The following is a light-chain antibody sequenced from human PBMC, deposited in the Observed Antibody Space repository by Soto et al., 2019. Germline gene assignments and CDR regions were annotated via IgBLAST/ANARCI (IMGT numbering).Light chain of an antibody. Sequence: EIVLTQSPGTLSLSPGERATLSCRASQSVSSSYLAWYQQKPCQAPRLLIYGAFSRASGIPDSFSGRGSATDFTLTIGRLQTPDFATYYCQHYGSSPPWTFGQGTKVDIK. CDR1: QSVSSSY. CDR3: QHYGSSPPWT. CDR2: GAF. V-gene: IGKV3-20*01. J-gene: IGKJ1*01.